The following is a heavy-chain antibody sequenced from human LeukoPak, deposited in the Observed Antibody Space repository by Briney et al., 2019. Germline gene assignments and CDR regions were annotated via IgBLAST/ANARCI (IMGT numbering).Heavy chain of an antibody. CDR2: INSDGSST. CDR3: EMTAPYYYGMDV. J-gene: IGHJ6*02. Sequence: GGSLRLSCAASGFTFSSYWMHWVRQAPGKGLVWVSRINSDGSSTSYADSVKGRFTISRDNAKNTLYLQMDSLRAEDTAVYYCEMTAPYYYGMDVWGQGTTVTVSS. D-gene: IGHD5-18*01. CDR1: GFTFSSYW. V-gene: IGHV3-74*01.